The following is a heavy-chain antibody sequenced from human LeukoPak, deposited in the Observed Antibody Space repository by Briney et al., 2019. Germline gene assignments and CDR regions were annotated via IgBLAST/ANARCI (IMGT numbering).Heavy chain of an antibody. Sequence: SETLSLTCTVSGGSISSYYWSWIRQPPGKGLEWIGSIYYSGSTKYNPSLKSRVTISVDTSKNQFSLKLSSVTAADTAVYYCARVRCISTSCPIDYWGQGTLVTVSS. CDR2: IYYSGST. CDR1: GGSISSYY. CDR3: ARVRCISTSCPIDY. J-gene: IGHJ4*02. D-gene: IGHD2-2*01. V-gene: IGHV4-59*01.